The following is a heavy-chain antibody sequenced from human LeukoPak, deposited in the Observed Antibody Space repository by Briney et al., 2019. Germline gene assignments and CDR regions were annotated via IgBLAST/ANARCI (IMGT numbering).Heavy chain of an antibody. CDR2: IYYSGST. D-gene: IGHD3-22*01. Sequence: SETLSLTCTVSGGSISSSSYYWGWIRQPPGKGLEWIGSIYYSGSTYYNPSLKSRVTISVDTSKNQFSLKLSSVTAADTAVYYCARAGIVVTSPYWYFDLWGRGTLVTVSS. CDR1: GGSISSSSYY. V-gene: IGHV4-39*07. J-gene: IGHJ2*01. CDR3: ARAGIVVTSPYWYFDL.